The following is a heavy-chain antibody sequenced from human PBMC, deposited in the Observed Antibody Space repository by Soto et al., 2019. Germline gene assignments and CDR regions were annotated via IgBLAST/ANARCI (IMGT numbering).Heavy chain of an antibody. CDR3: AKDLRYGGNSV. CDR2: ISYDGSNK. J-gene: IGHJ4*02. Sequence: GGSLRLSCAASGFTFSSYGMHWVRQAPGKGLEWVAVISYDGSNKYYADSVKGRFTISRDNSKNTLYLQMNSLRAEDTAVYYCAKDLRYGGNSVWGQGTLVTVSS. CDR1: GFTFSSYG. D-gene: IGHD4-17*01. V-gene: IGHV3-30*18.